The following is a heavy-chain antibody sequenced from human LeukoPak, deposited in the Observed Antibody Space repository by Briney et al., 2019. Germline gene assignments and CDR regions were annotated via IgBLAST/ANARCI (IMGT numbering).Heavy chain of an antibody. D-gene: IGHD2-2*02. CDR3: AKEVPAAIYWFDP. CDR1: GFTFSSYG. CDR2: ISYDGSNK. J-gene: IGHJ5*02. Sequence: GGSLRLSCAASGFTFSSYGMHWVRQAPGKGLEWVAVISYDGSNKYYADSVKGRFTISRDNSKNTLYLQMNSLRAEDTAVYYCAKEVPAAIYWFDPWGQGTLVTVSS. V-gene: IGHV3-30*18.